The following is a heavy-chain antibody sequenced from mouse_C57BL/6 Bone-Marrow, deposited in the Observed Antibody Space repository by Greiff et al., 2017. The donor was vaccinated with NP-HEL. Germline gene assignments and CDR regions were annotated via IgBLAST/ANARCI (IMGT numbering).Heavy chain of an antibody. CDR3: TRWATTVVDYYAMDY. D-gene: IGHD1-1*01. Sequence: QVQLKESGAELVRPGASVTLSCKASGYTFTDYEMHWVKQTPVHGLEWIGAIDPETGGTAYNQKFKGKAILTADKSSSTAYMELRSLTSEDSAVYYCTRWATTVVDYYAMDYWGQGTSVTVSS. V-gene: IGHV1-15*01. CDR1: GYTFTDYE. J-gene: IGHJ4*01. CDR2: IDPETGGT.